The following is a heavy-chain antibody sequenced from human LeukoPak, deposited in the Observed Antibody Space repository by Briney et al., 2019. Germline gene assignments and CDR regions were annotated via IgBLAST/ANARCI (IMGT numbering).Heavy chain of an antibody. V-gene: IGHV4-39*01. CDR1: GGSISNTHFY. Sequence: PSETLSLTCTVSGGSISNTHFYWGWVRQPPGKGLEWIGSIYYSGTTYYTPSLKSRVSMSRDTSKNQFSLKLISMTAADTAVYYCATDYDILTAAYYWGQGILVTVSS. D-gene: IGHD3-9*01. CDR2: IYYSGTT. J-gene: IGHJ4*02. CDR3: ATDYDILTAAYY.